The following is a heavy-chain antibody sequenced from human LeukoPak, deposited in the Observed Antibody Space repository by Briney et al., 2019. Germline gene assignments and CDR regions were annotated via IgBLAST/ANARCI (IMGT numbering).Heavy chain of an antibody. V-gene: IGHV3-33*01. CDR1: GFTFSSYG. Sequence: QTGGSLRLSCAASGFTFSSYGMHWVRQAPGKGLEWVAVIWYDGSNKYYADSVKGRFTISRDNSKNTLYLQMNSLRAEDTAVYYCARGGIRSPHDYWGQGTLVSVSS. D-gene: IGHD3-16*01. J-gene: IGHJ4*02. CDR2: IWYDGSNK. CDR3: ARGGIRSPHDY.